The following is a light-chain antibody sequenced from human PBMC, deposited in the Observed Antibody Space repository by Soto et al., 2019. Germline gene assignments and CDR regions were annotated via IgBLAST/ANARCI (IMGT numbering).Light chain of an antibody. Sequence: EIVMTQSPATLSVSPGERATLSCRASQSVSSNLAWYQQKPGQAPRLLIYGASTRATGFPARFSGGGSGTEFSLTVSALQPDDVATYYCQQYNSYPYTFGQGTRLEIK. CDR1: QSVSSN. V-gene: IGKV3-15*01. CDR3: QQYNSYPYT. CDR2: GAS. J-gene: IGKJ5*01.